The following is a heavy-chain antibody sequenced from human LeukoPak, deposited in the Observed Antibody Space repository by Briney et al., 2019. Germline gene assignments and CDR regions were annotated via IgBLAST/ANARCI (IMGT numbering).Heavy chain of an antibody. CDR1: GGSFSDYY. CDR2: ISHSGST. Sequence: SETLSLTCAVYGGSFSDYYWSGIRQPPGKGLEWIGEISHSGSTNYNPSLKSRVTISVDTSKNQFSLKLSSVTAADTAVFYCARGHDSSGYYYFDYWGQGTLVTVSS. V-gene: IGHV4-34*01. D-gene: IGHD3-22*01. CDR3: ARGHDSSGYYYFDY. J-gene: IGHJ4*02.